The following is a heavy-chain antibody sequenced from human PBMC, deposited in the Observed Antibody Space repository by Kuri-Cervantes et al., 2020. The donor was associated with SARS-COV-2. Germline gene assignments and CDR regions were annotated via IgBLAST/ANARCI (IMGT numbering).Heavy chain of an antibody. D-gene: IGHD6-13*01. V-gene: IGHV3-30-3*01. CDR3: ARSARAAGTYYYYGMDV. CDR2: ISYDGSNK. Sequence: GESLKISCAASGFTFSSYAMHWVRQAPGKGLEWVAVISYDGSNKYYADSVKGRFTISRDNSKNTLYLQMNSLRAEDTAVYYCARSARAAGTYYYYGMDVWGQGTTVIVSS. J-gene: IGHJ6*02. CDR1: GFTFSSYA.